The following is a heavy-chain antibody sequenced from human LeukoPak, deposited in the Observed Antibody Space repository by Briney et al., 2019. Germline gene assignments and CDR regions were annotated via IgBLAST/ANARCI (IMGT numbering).Heavy chain of an antibody. Sequence: PGGSLRLSCAASGFTFSSYALTWVRQAPGKGLEWVSAISASGGSTYYADSVKGRFTISRDDSKNTLYLQLNSLRADDTAVYYCAKVLVVGATTPDVFDICGQGTMVTVSS. V-gene: IGHV3-23*01. CDR3: AKVLVVGATTPDVFDI. CDR1: GFTFSSYA. CDR2: ISASGGST. J-gene: IGHJ3*02. D-gene: IGHD1-26*01.